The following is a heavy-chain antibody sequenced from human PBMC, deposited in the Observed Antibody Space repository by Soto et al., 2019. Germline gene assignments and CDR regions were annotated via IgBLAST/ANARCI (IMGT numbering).Heavy chain of an antibody. CDR1: GFTFSSYS. V-gene: IGHV3-21*01. J-gene: IGHJ2*01. D-gene: IGHD4-17*01. CDR2: ISSSSSYI. CDR3: ARSGDYGDNWYFDL. Sequence: EVQLVESGGGLVKPGGSLRLSCAASGFTFSSYSMNWVRQAPGKGLEWVSSISSSSSYIYYADSVKGRFTITRDNAKNSLYLQMKSLRAEDTAVYYCARSGDYGDNWYFDLWGRGTLVTVSS.